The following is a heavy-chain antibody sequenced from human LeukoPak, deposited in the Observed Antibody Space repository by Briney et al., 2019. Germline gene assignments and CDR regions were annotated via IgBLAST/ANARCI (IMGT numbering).Heavy chain of an antibody. D-gene: IGHD1-26*01. Sequence: EASVKVSCKVSGYTLTELSMHWVRQAPGKGLEWMGGFDPEDGETIYAQKFQGRVTMTEDTSTDTAYMELSSLRSEDTAVYYCGTVVEWGVGAHLDYWGQGTLVTVS. CDR2: FDPEDGET. J-gene: IGHJ4*02. V-gene: IGHV1-24*01. CDR3: GTVVEWGVGAHLDY. CDR1: GYTLTELS.